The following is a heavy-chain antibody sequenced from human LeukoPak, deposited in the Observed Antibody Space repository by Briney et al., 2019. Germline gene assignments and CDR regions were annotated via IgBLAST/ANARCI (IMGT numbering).Heavy chain of an antibody. Sequence: SETLSLTCSVSGGPITEYYWSWIRQPPGKGLEWIGYIYHTGSTNYSPSLKSRLTMSVDASRNQFSLKLVSVTAADTGVYYCARERGTTGYYYLDSWGQGILVTVSS. CDR2: IYHTGST. V-gene: IGHV4-59*01. CDR3: ARERGTTGYYYLDS. J-gene: IGHJ4*02. D-gene: IGHD1-26*01. CDR1: GGPITEYY.